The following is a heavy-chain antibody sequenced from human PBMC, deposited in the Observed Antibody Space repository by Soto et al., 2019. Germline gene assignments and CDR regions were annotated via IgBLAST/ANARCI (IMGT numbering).Heavy chain of an antibody. D-gene: IGHD4-17*01. CDR1: GASVRSGDYY. J-gene: IGHJ4*02. CDR2: IYNSGGS. Sequence: QVQLQESGPGLVKPSQTLSLTCSVSGASVRSGDYYWSSIRQAPGKGLEWIGYIYNSGGSYYNPSLKGRLTISIDTSKNQFSLMLNSVTAADTAIYYCVGTGTTDDYWGRGTLVTVSS. V-gene: IGHV4-30-4*01. CDR3: VGTGTTDDY.